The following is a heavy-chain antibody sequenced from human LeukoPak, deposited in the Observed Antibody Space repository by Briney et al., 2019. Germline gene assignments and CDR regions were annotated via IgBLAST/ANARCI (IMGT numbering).Heavy chain of an antibody. D-gene: IGHD3-22*01. CDR3: ARTTYYYDSSGQTWFDP. Sequence: SQTLSVICAVSGGSISSGGYSWSWIRQPPGKGVEWIGYIYHGGSTYYNPSLKRRVTISVDRSKNHFSLKLSSVTAADTAVYYCARTTYYYDSSGQTWFDPWGQGTLVTVSS. V-gene: IGHV4-30-2*01. CDR2: IYHGGST. J-gene: IGHJ5*02. CDR1: GGSISSGGYS.